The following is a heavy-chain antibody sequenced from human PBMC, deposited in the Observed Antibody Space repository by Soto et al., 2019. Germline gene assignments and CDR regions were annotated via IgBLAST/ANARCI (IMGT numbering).Heavy chain of an antibody. V-gene: IGHV2-5*02. Sequence: QITLKESGPTLVKPTQTLTLTCSFSGFSLSTSRVGVGWIRQPPGKALEWLALIYWDGDKRYSPSLKSRLTTTKDNSQNPVVLTVTDMHPLDTATYYCAQSPYDSGSRNFDYWGQGTLVTVSS. CDR3: AQSPYDSGSRNFDY. D-gene: IGHD3-10*01. J-gene: IGHJ4*02. CDR1: GFSLSTSRVG. CDR2: IYWDGDK.